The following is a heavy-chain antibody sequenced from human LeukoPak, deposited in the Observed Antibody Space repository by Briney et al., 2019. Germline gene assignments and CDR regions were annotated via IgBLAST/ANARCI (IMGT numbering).Heavy chain of an antibody. J-gene: IGHJ4*02. D-gene: IGHD3-22*01. CDR1: GFTFSDHW. Sequence: GGSLRLSCAASGFTFSDHWMHWVRQVPGKGLEWVSAISGSGGSTYYADSVKGRFTISRDNSRNTLYLQMNSLRAEDTAVYYCAKDYYDSSGYYEIPDPFDYWGQGTLVTVSS. CDR2: ISGSGGST. V-gene: IGHV3-23*01. CDR3: AKDYYDSSGYYEIPDPFDY.